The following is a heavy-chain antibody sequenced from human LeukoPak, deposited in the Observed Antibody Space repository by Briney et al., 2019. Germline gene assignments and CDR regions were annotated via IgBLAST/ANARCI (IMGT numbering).Heavy chain of an antibody. D-gene: IGHD3-9*01. Sequence: PSETLSLTCTVSGGSISSYYWSWIRQPPGKGLEWIGYIYYSGSTNYNPSLKSRVAISVDTSKNQFSLKLSSVTAADTAVYYCAGTNYDILTGYYGAPDYWGQGTLVTVSS. V-gene: IGHV4-59*08. CDR2: IYYSGST. J-gene: IGHJ4*02. CDR3: AGTNYDILTGYYGAPDY. CDR1: GGSISSYY.